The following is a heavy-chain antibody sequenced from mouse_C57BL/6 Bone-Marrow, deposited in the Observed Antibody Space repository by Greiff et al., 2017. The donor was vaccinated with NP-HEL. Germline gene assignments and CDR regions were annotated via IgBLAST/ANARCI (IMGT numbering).Heavy chain of an antibody. CDR2: IHPNSGST. Sequence: QVQLQQPGAELVKPGASVKLSCKASGYTFTSYWMHWVKQRPGQGLEWIGMIHPNSGSTNYNEKFKSKATLTVDKSSSTAYMQLSSLTSEDSAVYYCARGGEQLRLRFAYWGQGTLVTVSA. CDR1: GYTFTSYW. CDR3: ARGGEQLRLRFAY. V-gene: IGHV1-64*01. D-gene: IGHD3-2*02. J-gene: IGHJ3*01.